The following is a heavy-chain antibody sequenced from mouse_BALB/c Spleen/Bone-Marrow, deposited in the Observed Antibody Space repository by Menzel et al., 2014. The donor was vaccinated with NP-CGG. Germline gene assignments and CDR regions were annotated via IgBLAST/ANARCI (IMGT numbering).Heavy chain of an antibody. V-gene: IGHV3-2*02. Sequence: EVMLVESGPGLVKPSQSLSLTCTVTGYSITSDYAWNWIRQFPGNKLEWLGYISSSGDTSYNPSLKSRISITRDTSKNQFFLQLNSVTTADTATYYCARRGYYGSSLDYWGQGTTLTVSS. D-gene: IGHD1-1*01. CDR2: ISSSGDT. CDR3: ARRGYYGSSLDY. CDR1: GYSITSDYA. J-gene: IGHJ2*01.